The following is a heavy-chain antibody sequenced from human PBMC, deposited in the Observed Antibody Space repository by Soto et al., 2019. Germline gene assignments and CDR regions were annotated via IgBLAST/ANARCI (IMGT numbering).Heavy chain of an antibody. Sequence: SETLSLTCTVSGDSISSYYWTWIRQTPGNGLEWIGYIYYSGSTNYNPSLKSRVTISLDASKNQFSLKLSSVTAADTAVYFCAREGGRGYSYGSDAFDIWGQGTMVTVSS. CDR2: IYYSGST. V-gene: IGHV4-59*01. J-gene: IGHJ3*02. CDR3: AREGGRGYSYGSDAFDI. CDR1: GDSISSYY. D-gene: IGHD5-18*01.